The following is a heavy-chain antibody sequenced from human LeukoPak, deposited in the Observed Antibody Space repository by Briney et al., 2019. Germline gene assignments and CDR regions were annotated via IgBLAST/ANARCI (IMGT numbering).Heavy chain of an antibody. J-gene: IGHJ4*02. D-gene: IGHD3-3*01. CDR3: ARVNDFWSGYYLDY. CDR1: GYTFTGYY. CDR2: ISAYNGNT. Sequence: GASVKVSCKASGYTFTGYYMHWVRQAPGQGLEWMGWISAYNGNTNYAQKLQGRVTMTTDTSTSTAYMELRSLRSDNTAVYYCARVNDFWSGYYLDYWGQGTLVTVSS. V-gene: IGHV1-18*04.